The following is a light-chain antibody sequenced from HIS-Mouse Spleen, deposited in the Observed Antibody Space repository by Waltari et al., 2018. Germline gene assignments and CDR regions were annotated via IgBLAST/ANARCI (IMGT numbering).Light chain of an antibody. V-gene: IGKV3-15*01. J-gene: IGKJ3*01. CDR1: QSVSSN. CDR3: QQYNNWPPFT. Sequence: EIVMTKSPATLSVSPGERATLSCRASQSVSSNLAWYQQKPGQAPRLLIYGASTRATGIPARFSGSGSGTEFTLTISSMQSEDFAVYYCQQYNNWPPFTFGPGTKVDIK. CDR2: GAS.